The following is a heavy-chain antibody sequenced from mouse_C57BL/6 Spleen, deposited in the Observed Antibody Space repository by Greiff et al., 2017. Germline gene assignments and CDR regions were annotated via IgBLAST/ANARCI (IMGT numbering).Heavy chain of an antibody. V-gene: IGHV1-47*01. CDR2: FHPYNDDT. CDR3: AMGCIYDGDRYYSMDY. D-gene: IGHD2-3*01. Sequence: VQLQQSGAELVKPGASVTISCKASGYTFTTYPIEWMKQNHGKSLEWIGNFHPYNDDTKYNEQFKGKATLTVEKSSSTVYLELSRLTSDDSAVYSGAMGCIYDGDRYYSMDYWGQGTSLTVSS. J-gene: IGHJ4*01. CDR1: GYTFTTYP.